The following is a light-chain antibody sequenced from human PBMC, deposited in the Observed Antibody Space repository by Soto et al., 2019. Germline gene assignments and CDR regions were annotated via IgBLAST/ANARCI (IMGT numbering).Light chain of an antibody. CDR1: SGSVSTTYY. CDR2: STN. Sequence: QTVVTQEPSFSVSPGGTVTLTCGLTSGSVSTTYYPRWYQQTPGQAPRTLIYSTNIRSSGVPDRFSGSSLGNKAALTITGAQADDESDYHCMLYMGGGHVVFGGGTKLTVL. CDR3: MLYMGGGHVV. J-gene: IGLJ2*01. V-gene: IGLV8-61*01.